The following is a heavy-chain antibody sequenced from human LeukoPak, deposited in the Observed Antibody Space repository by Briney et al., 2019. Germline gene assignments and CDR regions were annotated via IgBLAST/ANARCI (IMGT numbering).Heavy chain of an antibody. CDR3: TGDSNYHYRGIYCDVFDI. CDR1: GFTLSRYW. D-gene: IGHD3-22*01. Sequence: GGSLRHSCAASGFTLSRYWTIWVRQTPGKGLEWVANIKGNGGLKYNQDSVRRRFTISRDTNDNSLYIQRNSLSAGDTAVYYCTGDSNYHYRGIYCDVFDIWGQGTKVTVSS. J-gene: IGHJ3*02. CDR2: IKGNGGLK. V-gene: IGHV3-7*01.